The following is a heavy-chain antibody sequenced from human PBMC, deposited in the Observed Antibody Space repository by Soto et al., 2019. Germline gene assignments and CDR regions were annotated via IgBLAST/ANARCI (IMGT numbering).Heavy chain of an antibody. Sequence: PSETLSLTCTVSGGSISSYYWSWIRQPPGKGLEWIGYIYYSGSTNYNPSLKSRVTISVDTSKNQFSLKLSSVTAADTAVYYCARAEGVGATTESFDPWGQGTLVTVSS. CDR3: ARAEGVGATTESFDP. J-gene: IGHJ5*02. CDR2: IYYSGST. V-gene: IGHV4-59*01. D-gene: IGHD1-26*01. CDR1: GGSISSYY.